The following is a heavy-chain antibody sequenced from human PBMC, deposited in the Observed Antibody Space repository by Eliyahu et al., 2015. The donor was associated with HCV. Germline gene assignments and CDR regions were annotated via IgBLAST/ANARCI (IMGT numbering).Heavy chain of an antibody. CDR1: GYTFTSYD. CDR3: ARGYVFDYIWGSYLDH. J-gene: IGHJ4*02. CDR2: MNPDSANT. D-gene: IGHD3-16*02. V-gene: IGHV1-8*01. Sequence: QVHLVQSGVEVRKPGASVKVSCKASGYTFTSYDINWVRQAPGHGLEWMGWMNPDSANTGYAQKFQGRVTMTGNTSMDTAYMELSSLTSDDTAVYYCARGYVFDYIWGSYLDHWGQGVPVIVSS.